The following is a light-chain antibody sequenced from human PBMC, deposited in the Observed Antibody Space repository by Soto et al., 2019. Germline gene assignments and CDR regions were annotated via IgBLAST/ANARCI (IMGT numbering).Light chain of an antibody. V-gene: IGKV3-11*01. J-gene: IGKJ1*01. Sequence: VVSQDGATRPSPSGPSLSITTRASQYINTRLAWYQHRPGQAPRLLIYQTSIRAAGIPARFSASGTGTDFTLTISDVQPEDFAVYYCHQRQSWPRTFGQGTKVDIK. CDR3: HQRQSWPRT. CDR1: QYINTR. CDR2: QTS.